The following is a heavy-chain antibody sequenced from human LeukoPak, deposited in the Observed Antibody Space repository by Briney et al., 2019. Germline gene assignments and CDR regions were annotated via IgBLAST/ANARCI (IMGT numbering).Heavy chain of an antibody. V-gene: IGHV4-34*01. CDR2: INHSGST. D-gene: IGHD5-18*01. CDR1: GGSFSGYY. Sequence: PSETLSLTCAVYGGSFSGYYWSWIRQAPGKGLEWIGEINHSGSTNYNPSLKSRVTISVDTSKNQFSLKLSSVTAADTAVYYCARDSGYSYGLSLNYWGQGTLVTVSS. CDR3: ARDSGYSYGLSLNY. J-gene: IGHJ4*02.